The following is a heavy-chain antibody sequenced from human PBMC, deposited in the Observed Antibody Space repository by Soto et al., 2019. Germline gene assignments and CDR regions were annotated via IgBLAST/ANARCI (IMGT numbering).Heavy chain of an antibody. D-gene: IGHD3-22*01. J-gene: IGHJ4*02. Sequence: QVQLVQSGAEVKKPGSSVKVSCKASGGTFSTYAIDWVRQAPGQGLEWMGGIIPLFGTAKYAQNFQGRITITGDESTNTAYMELRSLSSQDTAVYYCARGVHYDSSGYYYFYWGQGTLVTVSS. CDR2: IIPLFGTA. CDR3: ARGVHYDSSGYYYFY. V-gene: IGHV1-69*01. CDR1: GGTFSTYA.